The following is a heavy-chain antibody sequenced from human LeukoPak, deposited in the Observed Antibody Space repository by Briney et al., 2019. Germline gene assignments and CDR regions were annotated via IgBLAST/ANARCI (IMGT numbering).Heavy chain of an antibody. J-gene: IGHJ4*02. Sequence: SETLSLTSTVSGGSISRHYWSWIRQPPGKGLEWIGYIYYSGSTNYNPSLKSRVTISVDTSKNQFSLKLNSVTAADTAVYYCASIWHDFWSGYVYDYWGQGALVTVSS. D-gene: IGHD3-3*01. CDR3: ASIWHDFWSGYVYDY. CDR2: IYYSGST. CDR1: GGSISRHY. V-gene: IGHV4-59*11.